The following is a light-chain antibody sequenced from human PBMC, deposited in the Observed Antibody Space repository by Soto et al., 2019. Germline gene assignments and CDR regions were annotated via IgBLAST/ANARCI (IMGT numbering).Light chain of an antibody. CDR3: QQRSNWPPLIT. CDR1: QSVSSY. V-gene: IGKV3-11*01. J-gene: IGKJ5*01. CDR2: DAS. Sequence: EIVLTQSPATLSLSPGERATLSCRASQSVSSYLAWYQQKPGQAPRLLIYDASNRATGIPARFSGSGSGTDFTLTISSLAPDDFAVYYCQQRSNWPPLITFGQGTRLEIK.